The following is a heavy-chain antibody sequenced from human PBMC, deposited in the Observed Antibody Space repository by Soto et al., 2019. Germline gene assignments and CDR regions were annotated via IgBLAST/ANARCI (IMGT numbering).Heavy chain of an antibody. CDR1: GFTFSSYA. D-gene: IGHD6-19*01. J-gene: IGHJ4*02. CDR3: AKEGGIAVAESYFDY. V-gene: IGHV3-23*01. Sequence: LRLSCAASGFTFSSYAMSWVRQAPGKGLEWVSAISGSGGSTYYADSVKGRFTISRDNSKNTLYLQMNSPRAEDTAVYYCAKEGGIAVAESYFDYWGQGTLVTVSS. CDR2: ISGSGGST.